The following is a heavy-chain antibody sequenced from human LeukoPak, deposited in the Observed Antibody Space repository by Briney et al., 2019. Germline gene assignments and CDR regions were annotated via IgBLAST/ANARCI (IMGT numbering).Heavy chain of an antibody. CDR1: GGSFSGYY. CDR3: ARGLGS. Sequence: SETLSLTCAVYGGSFSGYYWSWIRQPPGKGLEWIGEINHSGSTNYNPSLKSRVTISVDTSKNQFSLKLSSETAADTAVYYCARGLGSWGQGTMVTVSS. J-gene: IGHJ3*01. CDR2: INHSGST. V-gene: IGHV4-34*01.